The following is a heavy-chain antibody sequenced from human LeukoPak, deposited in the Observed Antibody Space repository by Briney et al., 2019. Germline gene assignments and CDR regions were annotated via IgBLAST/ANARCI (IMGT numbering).Heavy chain of an antibody. V-gene: IGHV1-69*10. J-gene: IGHJ4*02. CDR2: IIPILGIA. Sequence: GASVKVSCKASGYTFTSYAMHWVRQAPGQRLEWMGWIIPILGIANYAQKFQGRVTITADKSTSTAYMELSSLRSEDTAVYYCATLTWELLLWGQGTLVTVSS. D-gene: IGHD1-26*01. CDR1: GYTFTSYA. CDR3: ATLTWELLL.